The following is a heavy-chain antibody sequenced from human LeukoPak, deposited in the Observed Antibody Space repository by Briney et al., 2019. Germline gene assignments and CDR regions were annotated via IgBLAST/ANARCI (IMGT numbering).Heavy chain of an antibody. Sequence: GGSLRLSCAASGXTLSSYWMTWVRQAPGKGLQWVANINQDGSEMYYVDSVKGRFTISRDSAKNSLYLQMNSLRAEDTAVYYCARSAGEIYYYYGMDVWGQGTTVTVSS. CDR1: GXTLSSYW. CDR2: INQDGSEM. CDR3: ARSAGEIYYYYGMDV. J-gene: IGHJ6*02. D-gene: IGHD3-16*01. V-gene: IGHV3-7*04.